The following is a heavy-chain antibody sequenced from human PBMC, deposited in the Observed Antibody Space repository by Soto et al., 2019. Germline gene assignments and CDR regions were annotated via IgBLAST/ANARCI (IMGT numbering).Heavy chain of an antibody. CDR2: IYYRGTT. CDR3: ARDYGDYQFDY. V-gene: IGHV4-39*02. CDR1: GGSISSSSYY. J-gene: IGHJ4*02. Sequence: RSLTCTVSGGSISSSSYYWGWIRQPPGKGLEWIGNIYYRGTTYYNPSLKSRVTISVDTSKNQFSLKLASVTAADTAVYYCARDYGDYQFDYWGQGTLVTVSS. D-gene: IGHD4-17*01.